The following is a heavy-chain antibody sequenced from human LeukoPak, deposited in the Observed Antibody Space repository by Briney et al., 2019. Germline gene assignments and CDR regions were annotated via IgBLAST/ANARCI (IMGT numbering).Heavy chain of an antibody. D-gene: IGHD6-13*01. V-gene: IGHV4-59*08. J-gene: IGHJ3*01. CDR2: IYYSGPT. CDR1: GGSISSYY. Sequence: SETLSLTCTVSGGSISSYYWSWIRQPPGKGLEWIGYIYYSGPTYYNPSLKSRVTISVDTSKNQFSLRLSSVTAADTAVYYCARLQQQQLSVWGQGTMVTVSS. CDR3: ARLQQQQLSV.